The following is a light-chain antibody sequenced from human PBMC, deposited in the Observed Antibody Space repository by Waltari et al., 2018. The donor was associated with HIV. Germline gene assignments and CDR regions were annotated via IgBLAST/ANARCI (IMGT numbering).Light chain of an antibody. V-gene: IGKV3-20*01. CDR2: GAS. Sequence: EIVLTQSPGTLSLSPGERVTLSCRASQSTSSESLSWYQQKPGQAPRLLISGASRRATGIPDRFTGSGSGIDFTLTISRLEPEDFAVYYCQQYDSSSLTFGGGTKVEIK. CDR3: QQYDSSSLT. CDR1: QSTSSES. J-gene: IGKJ4*01.